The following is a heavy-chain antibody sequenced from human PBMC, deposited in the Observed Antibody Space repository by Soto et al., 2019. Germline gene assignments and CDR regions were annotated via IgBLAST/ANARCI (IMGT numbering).Heavy chain of an antibody. J-gene: IGHJ4*02. CDR2: INDGNGNR. V-gene: IGHV1-3*01. CDR1: VYTFTSYG. D-gene: IGHD6-19*01. CDR3: ARDLGGWTDY. Sequence: HVQLVQSGAEVKKPGASVKVSCKASVYTFTSYGMHWVRQAPGQRLEWMGWINDGNGNRKYSQKFQGRVTITRDTSASTAYMELSSLRSEDTTVYYCARDLGGWTDYWGQGTLVTVSS.